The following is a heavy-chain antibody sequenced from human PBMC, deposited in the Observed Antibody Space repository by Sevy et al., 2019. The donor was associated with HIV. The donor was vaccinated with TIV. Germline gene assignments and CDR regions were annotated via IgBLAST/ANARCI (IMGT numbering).Heavy chain of an antibody. D-gene: IGHD1-7*01. J-gene: IGHJ4*02. V-gene: IGHV3-33*01. CDR3: AREERSGTTTSFDY. Sequence: GGSLRLSCPASGFTFSDYGMHWVRQAPGKGLEWVEVIWSDGSNKYNGDSVKGRFTISRDSSKNTLFLQMNSLRVDDTAVYYCAREERSGTTTSFDYWGQGALVTVSS. CDR2: IWSDGSNK. CDR1: GFTFSDYG.